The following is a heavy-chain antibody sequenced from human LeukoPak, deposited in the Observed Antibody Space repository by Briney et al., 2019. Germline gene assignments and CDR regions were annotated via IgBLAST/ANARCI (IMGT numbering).Heavy chain of an antibody. Sequence: PGGSLRLSCAASGFTFSSYAMSWVRQAPGKGLEWVSAISGSGGNTYYADSVKGRFTISRDNSKNTLYLQMNSLRAEDTAVYSCAKHKFYGGSPFDYWGQGTLVTVSS. CDR1: GFTFSSYA. D-gene: IGHD4-23*01. CDR2: ISGSGGNT. J-gene: IGHJ4*02. V-gene: IGHV3-23*01. CDR3: AKHKFYGGSPFDY.